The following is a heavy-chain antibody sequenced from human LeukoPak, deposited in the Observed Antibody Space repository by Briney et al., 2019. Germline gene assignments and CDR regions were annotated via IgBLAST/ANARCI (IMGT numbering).Heavy chain of an antibody. Sequence: SETLSLTCTVSGGSISSYYWSWIRQPPGKGLEWIGYIYYSGSTNYNPSLKSRVTISVDTSKNQFSLKLSSMTAADTAVYYCARLYSDGGIDYWGQGTLVTVSS. D-gene: IGHD3-16*01. CDR3: ARLYSDGGIDY. CDR2: IYYSGST. V-gene: IGHV4-59*01. J-gene: IGHJ4*02. CDR1: GGSISSYY.